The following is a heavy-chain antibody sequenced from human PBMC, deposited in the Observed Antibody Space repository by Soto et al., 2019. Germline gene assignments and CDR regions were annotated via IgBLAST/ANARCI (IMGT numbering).Heavy chain of an antibody. CDR3: ARSGRLRYFDWHFDY. D-gene: IGHD3-9*01. Sequence: PSATLSLTCAVYGGSFSGYYWSWIRQPPGKGLEWIGDINHSGSTNYNPSLKSRVTISVDTSKNQFSLKLSSVTAADTAVYYCARSGRLRYFDWHFDYWGQGTLVTVSS. CDR2: INHSGST. CDR1: GGSFSGYY. J-gene: IGHJ4*02. V-gene: IGHV4-34*01.